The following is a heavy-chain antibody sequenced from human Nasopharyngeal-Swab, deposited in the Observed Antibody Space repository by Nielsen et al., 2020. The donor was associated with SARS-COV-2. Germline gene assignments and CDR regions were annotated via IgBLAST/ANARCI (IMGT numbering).Heavy chain of an antibody. CDR2: IWYDGSNK. CDR3: AKLGGNSDGSYFDY. J-gene: IGHJ4*02. D-gene: IGHD4-23*01. Sequence: GSLRLSCAASGFTFSSYGMHWVRQAPGKGLEWVAVIWYDGSNKYYADSVKGRFTISRDNSKNTLYLQMNSLRAEDTAVYYCAKLGGNSDGSYFDYWGQGTLVTVSS. CDR1: GFTFSSYG. V-gene: IGHV3-30*02.